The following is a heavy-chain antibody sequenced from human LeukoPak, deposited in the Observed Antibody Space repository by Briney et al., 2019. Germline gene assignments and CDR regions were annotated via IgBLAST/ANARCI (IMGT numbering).Heavy chain of an antibody. CDR2: IIPIFGTA. D-gene: IGHD3-3*01. CDR3: ANLFWSGYYPNLDAFDI. CDR1: GGTFSSYA. Sequence: PVKVSCKASGGTFSSYAISWVRQAPGQGLEWMGGIIPIFGTANYAQKFQGRVTITTDESTSTAYMELSSLRSEDTAVYYCANLFWSGYYPNLDAFDIWGQGTMVSVSS. V-gene: IGHV1-69*05. J-gene: IGHJ3*02.